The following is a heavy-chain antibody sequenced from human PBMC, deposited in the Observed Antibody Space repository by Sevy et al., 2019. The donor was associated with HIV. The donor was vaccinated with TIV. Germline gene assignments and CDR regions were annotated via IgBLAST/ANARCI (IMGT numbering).Heavy chain of an antibody. D-gene: IGHD2-21*02. J-gene: IGHJ4*02. CDR1: GDTFRKYV. CDR2: IIPVYGTT. V-gene: IGHV1-69*13. Sequence: ASVKVSCKASGDTFRKYVISWVRQAPGQGLEWMGGIIPVYGTTNYAQKFQARVTFTADASTSTVYMELSRLRSEDTAVYYCARDMTCGGDCYYFDNWGQGTLVTVFS. CDR3: ARDMTCGGDCYYFDN.